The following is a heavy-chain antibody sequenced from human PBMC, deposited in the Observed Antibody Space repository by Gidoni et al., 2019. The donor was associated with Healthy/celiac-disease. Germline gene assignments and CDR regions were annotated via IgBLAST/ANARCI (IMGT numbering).Heavy chain of an antibody. D-gene: IGHD3-3*01. CDR1: GLPFSSYG. CDR2: ISYDGSNK. J-gene: IGHJ4*02. CDR3: ARDSMEWLLSVDY. V-gene: IGHV3-30*03. Sequence: QVQLVESGGGVVQPGRSLRLSCAASGLPFSSYGMDWVRQAPGKGLEWVAVISYDGSNKYYADSVKGRFTIARDNSKNTLYLQMNSLRAEDTAVYYCARDSMEWLLSVDYWGQGTLVTVSS.